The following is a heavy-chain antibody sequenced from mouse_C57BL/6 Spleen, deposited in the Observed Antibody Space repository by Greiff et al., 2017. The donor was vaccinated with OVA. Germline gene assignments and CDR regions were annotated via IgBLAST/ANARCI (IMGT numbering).Heavy chain of an antibody. V-gene: IGHV1-47*01. D-gene: IGHD2-4*01. CDR3: ARRTYYNYDEGNYCDY. CDR2: FHPYNDDT. CDR1: GYTFTTYP. J-gene: IGHJ2*01. Sequence: QVQLKQSGAELVKPGASVKMSCKASGYTFTTYPIEWMKQNHGKSLEWIGNFHPYNDDTKYNEKFKGKATLTVEKSSSTVYLELSRLTSDDAAVYYSARRTYYNYDEGNYCDYWGQGTTVTVSS.